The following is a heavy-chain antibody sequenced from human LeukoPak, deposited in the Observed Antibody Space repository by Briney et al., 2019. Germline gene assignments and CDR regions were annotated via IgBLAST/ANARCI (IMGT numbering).Heavy chain of an antibody. CDR2: IIPIFGTA. CDR3: AREKEGYYDSSGYYLGAFDI. V-gene: IGHV1-69*01. J-gene: IGHJ3*02. CDR1: GGTFSSYA. Sequence: SVKVSCKASGGTFSSYAICWVRQAPGQGLEWMGGIIPIFGTANYAQKFQGRVTITADESTSTAYMELSSLRSEDTAVYYCAREKEGYYDSSGYYLGAFDIWGQGTMVTVSS. D-gene: IGHD3-22*01.